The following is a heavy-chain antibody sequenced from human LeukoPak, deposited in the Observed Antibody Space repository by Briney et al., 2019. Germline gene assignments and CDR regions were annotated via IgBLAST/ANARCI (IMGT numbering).Heavy chain of an antibody. Sequence: PGGSLRLSCAASGFTFSDYYMSWIRQAPGKGLEWVSYISSSGSTIYYADSVKSRFTISRDNAKNSLYLQMNSLRAEDTAVYYCARKVARYYGSGYNWFDPWGQGTLVTVSS. D-gene: IGHD3-10*01. J-gene: IGHJ5*02. V-gene: IGHV3-11*01. CDR3: ARKVARYYGSGYNWFDP. CDR1: GFTFSDYY. CDR2: ISSSGSTI.